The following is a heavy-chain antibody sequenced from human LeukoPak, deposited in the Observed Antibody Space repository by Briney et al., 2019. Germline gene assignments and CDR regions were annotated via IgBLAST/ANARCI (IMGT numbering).Heavy chain of an antibody. V-gene: IGHV1-46*01. CDR2: INPSDGKT. J-gene: IGHJ4*02. CDR3: ARDSGWYGFDY. CDR1: GYTFTNYY. D-gene: IGHD6-19*01. Sequence: ASVKVSCEASGYTFTNYYMHWVRQAPGQGLEWMGIINPSDGKTSYAQKFQGRVTMTRDTSTSTVYMELRSLRSDDTAVYYCARDSGWYGFDYWGQGTLVTVSS.